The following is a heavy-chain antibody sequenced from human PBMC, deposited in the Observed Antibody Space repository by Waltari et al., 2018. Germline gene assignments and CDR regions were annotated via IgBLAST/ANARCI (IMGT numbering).Heavy chain of an antibody. D-gene: IGHD3-9*01. Sequence: QLQLQESGPGLVKPSETLSLTCTVSGGSISSSSYYWGWIRQPPGKGLEWIGSIYYSGSTYYNPSLKSRVTISVDTSKNQFSLKLSSVTAADTAVYYCARDGIGLGFDYWGQGTLVTVSS. V-gene: IGHV4-39*07. CDR1: GGSISSSSYY. J-gene: IGHJ4*02. CDR3: ARDGIGLGFDY. CDR2: IYYSGST.